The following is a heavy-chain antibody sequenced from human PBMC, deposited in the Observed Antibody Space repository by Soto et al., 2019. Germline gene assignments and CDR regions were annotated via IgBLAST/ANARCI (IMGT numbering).Heavy chain of an antibody. V-gene: IGHV4-59*01. D-gene: IGHD2-15*01. Sequence: QVQLQESGPGLVKPSETLSLTCTVSGGSISGYYWSWIRQPPGKGLEWIGAIYFSGSTNYNPSLRSRVPISVDTSKDQFFLKLSSVTAADTAVYYCARSTYCGGGRCYSPRLDPWGQGTLVTVAS. CDR1: GGSISGYY. CDR3: ARSTYCGGGRCYSPRLDP. CDR2: IYFSGST. J-gene: IGHJ5*02.